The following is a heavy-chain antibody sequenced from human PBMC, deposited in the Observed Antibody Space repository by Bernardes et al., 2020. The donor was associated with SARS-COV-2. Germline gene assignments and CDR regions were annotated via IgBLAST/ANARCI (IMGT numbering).Heavy chain of an antibody. J-gene: IGHJ4*02. Sequence: SETLSLTCTVSGGSVSSGSYYWSWIRQPPGKGLEWIGYIYYSGSTNYNPSLKSRVTISVDTSKNQFSLKLSSVTAADTAVYYCARGWGRLFDYWGQGTLVTVSS. CDR2: IYYSGST. V-gene: IGHV4-61*01. D-gene: IGHD7-27*01. CDR3: ARGWGRLFDY. CDR1: GGSVSSGSYY.